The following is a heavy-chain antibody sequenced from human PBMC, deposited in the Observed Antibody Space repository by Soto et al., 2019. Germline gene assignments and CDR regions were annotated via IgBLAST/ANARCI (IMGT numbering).Heavy chain of an antibody. V-gene: IGHV6-1*01. J-gene: IGHJ4*02. CDR1: GDSVASNSAA. CDR2: TYYRSKWYT. CDR3: TRVGGYYGDYPNFDY. D-gene: IGHD4-17*01. Sequence: SQTLSLTCAISGDSVASNSAAWNWIRQSPSRGLEWLGRTYYRSKWYTDYAESVKSRITINPDTSKNQVSLQLKSVTPEDTAVYYCTRVGGYYGDYPNFDYWGQGTLVTVSS.